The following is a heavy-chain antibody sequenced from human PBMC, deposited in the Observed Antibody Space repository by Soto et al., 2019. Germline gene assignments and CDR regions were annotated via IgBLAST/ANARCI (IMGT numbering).Heavy chain of an antibody. CDR1: GFSLSTSGVG. D-gene: IGHD3-3*01. CDR2: IYWDNDK. V-gene: IGHV2-5*02. J-gene: IGHJ6*02. CDR3: SHFTTLYGLDV. Sequence: QITLKESGPPLVKPTQSLTLTCTFSGFSLSTSGVGVGWIRQPPGKALEWLALIYWDNDKRHSPSLKSRLTITKDTSKIQVVLTVTNMDPVDTATYYCSHFTTLYGLDVWGQGTTVTVSS.